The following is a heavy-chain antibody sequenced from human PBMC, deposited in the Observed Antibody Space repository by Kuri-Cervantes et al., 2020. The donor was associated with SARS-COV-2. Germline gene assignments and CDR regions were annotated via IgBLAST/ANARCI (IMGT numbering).Heavy chain of an antibody. J-gene: IGHJ4*02. Sequence: SVKVSCKASGGTFGSHTISWVRHAPGQGLEWMGSIIPIFRAPNYAQKFQGRVTFIADGSTSTAYMTLSSLKSDDTAVYYCARDSPTEGLDYWGQGTLVTVSS. CDR1: GGTFGSHT. CDR3: ARDSPTEGLDY. V-gene: IGHV1-69*13. CDR2: IIPIFRAP.